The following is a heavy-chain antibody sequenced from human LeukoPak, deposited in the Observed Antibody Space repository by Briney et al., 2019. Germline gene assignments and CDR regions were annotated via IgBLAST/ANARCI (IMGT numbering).Heavy chain of an antibody. CDR2: ISYDGSNK. CDR3: ARDDGGDIVVVVAVTFDY. J-gene: IGHJ4*02. V-gene: IGHV3-30*04. D-gene: IGHD2-15*01. CDR1: GFTFSSYA. Sequence: GRSLRLSCAASGFTFSSYAMHWVRQAPGKGLEWVAVISYDGSNKYYVDSVKGRFTISRDNSKNTLYLQMNSLRAEDAAVYYCARDDGGDIVVVVAVTFDYWGQGTLVTVSS.